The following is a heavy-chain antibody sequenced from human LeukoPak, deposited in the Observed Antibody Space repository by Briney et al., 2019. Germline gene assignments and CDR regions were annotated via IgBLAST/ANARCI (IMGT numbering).Heavy chain of an antibody. D-gene: IGHD2-15*01. J-gene: IGHJ6*02. V-gene: IGHV3-74*01. CDR3: ARDRVPYCSGVRCSVDV. Sequence: GGSLRLSCAASGFTFSSYWMQWVRHAPGKGLVWVSRIMSDGSSTSYADSVKGRFTISRDNAKNTLYLQMNSLRAEDTAVYYCARDRVPYCSGVRCSVDVWGQGTTVIVSS. CDR2: IMSDGSST. CDR1: GFTFSSYW.